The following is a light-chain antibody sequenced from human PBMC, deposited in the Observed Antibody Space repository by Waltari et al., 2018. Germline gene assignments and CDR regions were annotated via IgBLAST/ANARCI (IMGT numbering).Light chain of an antibody. J-gene: IGLJ3*02. V-gene: IGLV2-14*01. CDR2: DVS. CDR3: NSYTGSSSWV. CDR1: SRDVGFYNY. Sequence: QSALTQPTSVSGSPGQSITISCTGTSRDVGFYNYVSWYQQYPGKVPQLLIYDVSDRPSGVSSRVSGSKSCNTASLTISGLQADDEADYYCNSYTGSSSWVFGGGTKLTVL.